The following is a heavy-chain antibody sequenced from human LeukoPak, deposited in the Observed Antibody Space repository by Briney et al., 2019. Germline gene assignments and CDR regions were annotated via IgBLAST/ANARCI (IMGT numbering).Heavy chain of an antibody. CDR3: ARGGDGYTDAFDI. J-gene: IGHJ3*02. Sequence: SETLSLTCTVSGGSISSSSYYWGWIRQPPGKGLEWIGSIYHSGSTYYNPSLKSRVTMSVDTSKNQFSLKLSSVTAADTAVYYCARGGDGYTDAFDIWGQGTMVTVSS. V-gene: IGHV4-39*07. D-gene: IGHD5-24*01. CDR2: IYHSGST. CDR1: GGSISSSSYY.